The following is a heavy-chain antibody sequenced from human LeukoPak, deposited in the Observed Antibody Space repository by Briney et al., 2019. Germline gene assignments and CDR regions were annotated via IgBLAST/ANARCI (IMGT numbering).Heavy chain of an antibody. Sequence: SETLSLTCTVSGGSISSYYWSWIRQPPGKGLEWIGYIYYSGSTNYNPSLKSRVTISVDTSKNQFSLKLSSVTAADTAAYYCARGDYGSYFDYWGQGTLVTVSS. CDR3: ARGDYGSYFDY. V-gene: IGHV4-59*01. CDR2: IYYSGST. D-gene: IGHD4-17*01. J-gene: IGHJ4*02. CDR1: GGSISSYY.